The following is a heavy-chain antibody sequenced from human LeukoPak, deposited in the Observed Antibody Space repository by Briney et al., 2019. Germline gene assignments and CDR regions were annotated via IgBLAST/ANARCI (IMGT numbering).Heavy chain of an antibody. CDR2: IIPIFGTA. CDR3: ARRNYYYGSGSSSDY. J-gene: IGHJ4*02. Sequence: SVKVSCKASGGTFISYAISWVRQAPGQGLEWMGGIIPIFGTANYAQKFQGRVTIAADESTSTAYMELSSLRSEDTAVYYCARRNYYYGSGSSSDYWGQGTLVTVSS. CDR1: GGTFISYA. D-gene: IGHD3-10*01. V-gene: IGHV1-69*13.